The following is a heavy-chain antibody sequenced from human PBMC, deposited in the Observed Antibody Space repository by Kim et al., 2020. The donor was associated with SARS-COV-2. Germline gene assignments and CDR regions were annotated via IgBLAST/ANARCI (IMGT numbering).Heavy chain of an antibody. CDR2: IWYDGSNK. V-gene: IGHV3-33*01. D-gene: IGHD6-13*01. J-gene: IGHJ6*02. CDR3: ARAAAGPNYYGMDV. Sequence: GGSLRLSCAASGFTFSRYGMHWVRQAPGKGLEWVAVIWYDGSNKYYADSVKGRFTISRDNSKNTLYLQMNSLRAEDTAVYYCARAAAGPNYYGMDVWGQGTTVTVSS. CDR1: GFTFSRYG.